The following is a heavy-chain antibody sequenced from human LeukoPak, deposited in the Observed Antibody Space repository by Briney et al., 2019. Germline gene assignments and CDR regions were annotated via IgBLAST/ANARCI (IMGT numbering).Heavy chain of an antibody. CDR2: MNPNSGNT. V-gene: IGHV1-8*01. D-gene: IGHD5-24*01. CDR3: ARDNSVRDEAWWFNP. Sequence: ASVKVSCKASGYTFTSYDINWVRQATGQGLERMGWMNPNSGNTGYAQKFQGRVTMTRNTSISTAYMELSSLRFEDTAVYYCARDNSVRDEAWWFNPWGQGTLVTVSS. CDR1: GYTFTSYD. J-gene: IGHJ5*02.